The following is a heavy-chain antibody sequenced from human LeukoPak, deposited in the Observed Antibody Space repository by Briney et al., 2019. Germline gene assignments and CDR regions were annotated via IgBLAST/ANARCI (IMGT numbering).Heavy chain of an antibody. CDR3: ARDYRLRYSSGWYYFDY. Sequence: PSDTVSLTCMVSGGSISSYYWSWMRQPAATGLEWIGRIYASGCTNYNPPLNSRVTMSVDTSKNQFSLKLSSVTATDTAVYYCARDYRLRYSSGWYYFDYWGQGNLATVSS. CDR2: IYASGCT. CDR1: GGSISSYY. D-gene: IGHD6-19*01. J-gene: IGHJ4*02. V-gene: IGHV4-4*07.